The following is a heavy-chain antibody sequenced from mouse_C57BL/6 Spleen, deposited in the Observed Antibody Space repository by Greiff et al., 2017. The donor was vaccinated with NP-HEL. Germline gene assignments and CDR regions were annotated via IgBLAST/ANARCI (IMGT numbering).Heavy chain of an antibody. D-gene: IGHD1-1*01. V-gene: IGHV3-6*01. J-gene: IGHJ4*01. CDR1: GYSITSGYY. CDR2: ISYDGSN. CDR3: ARGSTVVATRGMDY. Sequence: EVQLQESGPGLVKPSQSLSLTCSVTGYSITSGYYWNWIRQFPGNKLEWMGYISYDGSNNYNPSLKNRISITRDTSKNQFFLKLNSVTTEDTATYYCARGSTVVATRGMDYWGQGTSVTVSS.